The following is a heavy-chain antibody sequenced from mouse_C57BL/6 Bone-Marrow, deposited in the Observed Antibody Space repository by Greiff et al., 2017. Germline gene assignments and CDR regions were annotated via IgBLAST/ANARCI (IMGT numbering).Heavy chain of an antibody. Sequence: EVQGVESGGGLVQPGGSLKLSCAASGFTFSDYYMYWVRQTPEKRLEWVASISNGGGCTYYPDTVKGRFPISRDNAKNTLYLQMSRLKSEDTAMYYCARQGLRRTPYYAMDYWGQGTSVTVSA. J-gene: IGHJ4*01. V-gene: IGHV5-12*01. CDR3: ARQGLRRTPYYAMDY. CDR1: GFTFSDYY. CDR2: ISNGGGCT. D-gene: IGHD3-2*02.